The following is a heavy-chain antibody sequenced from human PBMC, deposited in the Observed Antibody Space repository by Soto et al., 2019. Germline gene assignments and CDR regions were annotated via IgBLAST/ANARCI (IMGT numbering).Heavy chain of an antibody. CDR2: IYYSGTT. CDR3: ARDSRKHRSRWYCFDP. V-gene: IGHV4-61*03. Sequence: EWIGYIYYSGTTNYNPSLKSRVTISVHTSKNHFSLKLSSVTAADTAVYYCARDSRKHRSRWYCFDPWGQVPLGIV. D-gene: IGHD6-13*01. J-gene: IGHJ5*02.